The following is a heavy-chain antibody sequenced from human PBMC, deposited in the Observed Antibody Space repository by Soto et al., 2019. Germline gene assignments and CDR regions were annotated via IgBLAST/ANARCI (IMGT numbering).Heavy chain of an antibody. V-gene: IGHV4-59*01. J-gene: IGHJ3*02. CDR1: GGSISSYY. Sequence: SETLSLTCTVSGGSISSYYWSWIRQPPGKGLEWIGYIYYTGSTNYNPSLKSRVTISVDMSKNQFSLKLSSVTAADTAVYYCARQVYCSGGSCYLGAFDIWGQATMVTVSS. D-gene: IGHD2-15*01. CDR3: ARQVYCSGGSCYLGAFDI. CDR2: IYYTGST.